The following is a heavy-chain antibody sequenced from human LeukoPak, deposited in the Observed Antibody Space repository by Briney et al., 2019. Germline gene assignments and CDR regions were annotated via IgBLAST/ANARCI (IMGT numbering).Heavy chain of an antibody. CDR3: ARRRKYSSSWTYFDY. CDR2: IYPGDSDT. Sequence: GESLKISCQGSGYSFTSYWIGWVRQMPGKGLEWMGIIYPGDSDTRYSPSFQGQVTISADKSISTAYLQWSSLKASDTAMYYCARRRKYSSSWTYFDYWGQGTLVTVSS. V-gene: IGHV5-51*01. J-gene: IGHJ4*02. CDR1: GYSFTSYW. D-gene: IGHD6-13*01.